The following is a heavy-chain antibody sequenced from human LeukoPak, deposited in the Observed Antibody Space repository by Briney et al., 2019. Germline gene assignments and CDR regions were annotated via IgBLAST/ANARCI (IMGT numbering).Heavy chain of an antibody. CDR1: GFTVSSNY. CDR2: IYSGGST. Sequence: GGSLRLSCAASGFTVSSNYMSWVRQAPGKGLEWVSVIYSGGSTYYADSVKGRFTISRDNSKNTLYLQMNSLRAEDTAVYYCASGIAGSGSGRYDYWGQGTLVTVSS. CDR3: ASGIAGSGSGRYDY. V-gene: IGHV3-66*01. D-gene: IGHD3-10*01. J-gene: IGHJ4*02.